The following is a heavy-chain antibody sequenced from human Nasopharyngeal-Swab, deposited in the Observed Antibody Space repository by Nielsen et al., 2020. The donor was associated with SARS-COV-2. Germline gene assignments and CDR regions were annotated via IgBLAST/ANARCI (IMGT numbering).Heavy chain of an antibody. CDR1: GFTFDDYA. CDR2: INWNGGST. Sequence: GESLKISCAASGFTFDDYAMHWVRQGPGKGLEWVSGINWNGGSTGYADSVKGRFTISRDNAKNSLYLQMNSLRAEDTALYYCAVEPSPYYYGMDVWGQGTTVTVSS. V-gene: IGHV3-20*04. J-gene: IGHJ6*02. CDR3: AVEPSPYYYGMDV. D-gene: IGHD6-6*01.